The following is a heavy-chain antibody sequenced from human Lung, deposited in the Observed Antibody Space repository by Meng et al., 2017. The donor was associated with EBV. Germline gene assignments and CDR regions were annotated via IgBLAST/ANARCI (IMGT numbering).Heavy chain of an antibody. Sequence: HGHLHETPPRLVKPSQDTSLLSTVPGGSISSGGHYCSWIRQHPENGLEWIGYIYYSGSTYYKPSLKSRLTISVDTSKNQLSLRLSSVTAADTAVYYCARGLWYYDRGGYFDNWGRGTLVTVSS. CDR3: ARGLWYYDRGGYFDN. CDR1: GGSISSGGHY. V-gene: IGHV4-31*03. J-gene: IGHJ4*02. D-gene: IGHD3-22*01. CDR2: IYYSGST.